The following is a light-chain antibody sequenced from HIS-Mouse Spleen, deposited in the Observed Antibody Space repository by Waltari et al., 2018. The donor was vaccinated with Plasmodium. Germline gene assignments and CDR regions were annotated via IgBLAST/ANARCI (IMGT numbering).Light chain of an antibody. V-gene: IGKV3-15*01. CDR3: QQYNNWPAWT. CDR1: QSVSSN. Sequence: ELVMTQSPSTLSVSPGDRATLSCWASQSVSSNLAWYQQKPCQAPRLLIYGASTRATGIPARFSGSGSGTEFTLTISSLQSEDFAVYYCQQYNNWPAWTFGQGTKVEIK. J-gene: IGKJ1*01. CDR2: GAS.